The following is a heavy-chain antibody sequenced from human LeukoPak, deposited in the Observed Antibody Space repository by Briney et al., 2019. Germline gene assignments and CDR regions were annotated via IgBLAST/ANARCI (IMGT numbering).Heavy chain of an antibody. CDR3: ARSTTVTSLDY. CDR1: GFTFSSYG. D-gene: IGHD4-17*01. J-gene: IGHJ4*02. CDR2: INHSGST. Sequence: PGGSLRLSCAASGFTFSSYGMHWIRQPPGKGLEWIGEINHSGSTNYNPSLKSRVTISVDTSKNQFSLKLSSVTAADTAVYYCARSTTVTSLDYWGQGTLVTVSS. V-gene: IGHV4-34*01.